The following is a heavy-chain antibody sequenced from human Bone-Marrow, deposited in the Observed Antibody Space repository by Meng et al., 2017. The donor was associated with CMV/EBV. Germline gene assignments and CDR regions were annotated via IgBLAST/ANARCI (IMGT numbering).Heavy chain of an antibody. CDR1: GFTFSSYG. J-gene: IGHJ4*02. CDR3: ARDLDYYGSGTHPQSFFDY. CDR2: ISSSSSYI. Sequence: GESLKISCAASGFTFSSYGMNWVRQAPGKGLEWVSSISSSSSYIYYADSVKGRFTISRDNAKNSLYLQMNSLRAEDTAVYYCARDLDYYGSGTHPQSFFDYWGQGTLVTVSS. D-gene: IGHD3-10*01. V-gene: IGHV3-21*01.